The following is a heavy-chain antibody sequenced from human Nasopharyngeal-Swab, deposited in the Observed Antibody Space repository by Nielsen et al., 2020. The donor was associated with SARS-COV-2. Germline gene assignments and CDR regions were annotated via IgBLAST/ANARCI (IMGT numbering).Heavy chain of an antibody. V-gene: IGHV3-66*01. CDR2: IYSGGNT. CDR3: ARDSNGSGRYY. Sequence: VRQAPGKGLEWVSIIYSGGNTYYADSVKGRFTISRDNSKNTLFLQMNSLRAEDTAVYYCARDSNGSGRYYWGQGTLVTRLL. J-gene: IGHJ4*02. D-gene: IGHD3-10*01.